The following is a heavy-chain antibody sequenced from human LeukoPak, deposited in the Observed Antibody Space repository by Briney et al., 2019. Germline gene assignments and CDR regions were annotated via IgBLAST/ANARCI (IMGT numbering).Heavy chain of an antibody. CDR2: IIPIFGTA. Sequence: ASVKVSCKASGGTFSSYAISWVRQAPGQGLEWMGGIIPIFGTANYAQKFQGRVTITADKSTSTAYMELSSLRSEDTAVYYCAREGGSGSYYPLDYWGQGTLVTVSS. CDR1: GGTFSSYA. D-gene: IGHD1-26*01. J-gene: IGHJ4*02. V-gene: IGHV1-69*06. CDR3: AREGGSGSYYPLDY.